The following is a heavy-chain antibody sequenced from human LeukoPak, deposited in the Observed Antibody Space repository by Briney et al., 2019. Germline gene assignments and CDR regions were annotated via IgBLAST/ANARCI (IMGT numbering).Heavy chain of an antibody. V-gene: IGHV1-18*01. Sequence: ASVKVSCKASGYTFTSYGISWVRQAPGQGLEWMGWISAYNGNTNYAQKLQGRVTMTTDTSTSTAYMELRSLRSDDTAVYYCAREVRYFDWSPYYYYGMDVWGQETTVTVSS. CDR1: GYTFTSYG. CDR3: AREVRYFDWSPYYYYGMDV. CDR2: ISAYNGNT. D-gene: IGHD3-9*01. J-gene: IGHJ6*02.